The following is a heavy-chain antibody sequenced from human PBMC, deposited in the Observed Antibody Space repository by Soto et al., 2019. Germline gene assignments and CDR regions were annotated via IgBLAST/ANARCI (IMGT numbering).Heavy chain of an antibody. CDR1: GFTFSSYA. J-gene: IGHJ4*02. V-gene: IGHV3-23*01. CDR2: ISGSGGST. CDR3: AKDFSGYSSGWKVVSYFDY. D-gene: IGHD6-19*01. Sequence: GGSLRLSCAASGFTFSSYAMSWVRQAPGKGLEWVSAISGSGGSTYYADSVKGRFTISRDNSKNTLYLQMNSLRAEDTAVYYCAKDFSGYSSGWKVVSYFDYWGQGTLVTVSS.